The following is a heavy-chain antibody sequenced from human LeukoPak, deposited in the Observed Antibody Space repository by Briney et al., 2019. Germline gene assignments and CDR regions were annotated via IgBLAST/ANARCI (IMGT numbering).Heavy chain of an antibody. D-gene: IGHD3-22*01. J-gene: IGHJ4*02. Sequence: GESLKISCKGFGYSFTSYWIGWVRQMPGKGLEWMGIIYPGDSDTRYSPSFQGQVTISADKSISTAYLQWSSLKASDTAMYYCARGYYHSSGYYDHFDYWGQGTLVTVSS. CDR1: GYSFTSYW. CDR3: ARGYYHSSGYYDHFDY. CDR2: IYPGDSDT. V-gene: IGHV5-51*01.